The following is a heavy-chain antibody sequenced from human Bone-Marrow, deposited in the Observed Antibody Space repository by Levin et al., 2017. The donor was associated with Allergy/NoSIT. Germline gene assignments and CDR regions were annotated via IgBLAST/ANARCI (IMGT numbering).Heavy chain of an antibody. CDR1: GFTFSSYA. D-gene: IGHD6-13*01. J-gene: IGHJ4*02. CDR3: AKDWIAAAHQENYFDY. CDR2: ISGSGGST. V-gene: IGHV3-23*01. Sequence: PGGSLRLSCAASGFTFSSYAMSWVRQAPGKGLEWVSAISGSGGSTYYADSVKGRFTISRDNSKNTLYLQMNSLRAEDTAVYYCAKDWIAAAHQENYFDYWGQGTLVTVSS.